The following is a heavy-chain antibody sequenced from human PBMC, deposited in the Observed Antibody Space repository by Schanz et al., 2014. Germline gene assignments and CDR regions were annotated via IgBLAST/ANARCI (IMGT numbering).Heavy chain of an antibody. Sequence: EVQLVESGGGLVKPGGSLRLSCATSGFTLNNAWMNWVRQAPGKGLQWVARIKSKTDGGTRDYAAPVKGRFTISTDDSKTTVYLQRTSLQAEDTAVYYCAADLWFGAVWGVWWGQGTLVTVSS. D-gene: IGHD3-10*01. V-gene: IGHV3-15*01. CDR2: IKSKTDGGTR. J-gene: IGHJ4*02. CDR3: AADLWFGAVWGVW. CDR1: GFTLNNAW.